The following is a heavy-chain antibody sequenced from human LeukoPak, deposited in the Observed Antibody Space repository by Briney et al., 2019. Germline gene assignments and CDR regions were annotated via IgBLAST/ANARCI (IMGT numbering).Heavy chain of an antibody. V-gene: IGHV3-23*01. CDR2: ITDSGGST. D-gene: IGHD4-17*01. Sequence: PGGSLRLSCEASGLAFSSHAMTWVRQGPGKGLEWVSGITDSGGSTYHAESVKGRFTISRDNSKNMLYLQMNSLRAEDTAVYYCARLPYGDYHFDYWGQGTLVTVSS. CDR1: GLAFSSHA. J-gene: IGHJ4*02. CDR3: ARLPYGDYHFDY.